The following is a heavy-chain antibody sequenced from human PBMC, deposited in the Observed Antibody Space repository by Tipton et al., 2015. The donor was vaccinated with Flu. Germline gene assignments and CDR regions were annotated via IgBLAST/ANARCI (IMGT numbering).Heavy chain of an antibody. CDR3: ARDRGAAPGAYFFDY. V-gene: IGHV3-7*01. CDR1: GFTFSSYW. CDR2: IEQDGSEK. Sequence: SLRLSCAASGFTFSSYWMHWVRQAPGKGLEWVANIEQDGSEKYYVDSVKGRFTISRDNAKNSLYLQMNSLRAEDTAVYYCARDRGAAPGAYFFDYWGQGTPVTVSS. D-gene: IGHD6-6*01. J-gene: IGHJ4*02.